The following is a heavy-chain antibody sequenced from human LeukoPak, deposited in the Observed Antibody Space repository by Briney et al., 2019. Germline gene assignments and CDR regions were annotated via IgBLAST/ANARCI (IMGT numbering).Heavy chain of an antibody. CDR1: GFTFSNAW. D-gene: IGHD4/OR15-4a*01. V-gene: IGHV3-7*03. J-gene: IGHJ4*02. CDR2: INQDGNKK. Sequence: PGGSLRLSCAASGFTFSNAWMTWVRQAPGKGLEWVAHINQDGNKKYYVDSVKGRFTIFRDNAKNSLYLQMNSLRAEDTAVYYCATGDYGVHGDYWGQGILVTVSS. CDR3: ATGDYGVHGDY.